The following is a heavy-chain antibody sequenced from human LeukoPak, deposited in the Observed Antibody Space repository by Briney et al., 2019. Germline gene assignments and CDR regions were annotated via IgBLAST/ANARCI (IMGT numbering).Heavy chain of an antibody. J-gene: IGHJ4*02. V-gene: IGHV4-61*01. CDR2: VSHSGNT. Sequence: SETLSLICTVSGGSVISGTYYWSWIRQPPGKELEWIGYVSHSGNTNYNPSLKSRVTISKDTSKNQFSLKLSSVTAADTAVYYCVREHDWGGFDFWGQGTLVTVSS. D-gene: IGHD3-9*01. CDR1: GGSVISGTYY. CDR3: VREHDWGGFDF.